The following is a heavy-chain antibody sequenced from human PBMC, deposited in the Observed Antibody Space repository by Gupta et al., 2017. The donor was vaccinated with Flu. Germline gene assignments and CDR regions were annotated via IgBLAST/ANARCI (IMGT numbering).Heavy chain of an antibody. CDR1: GDFFNYYY. V-gene: IGHV4-59*01. CDR2: AYYSGST. D-gene: IGHD1-1*01. J-gene: IGHJ2*01. Sequence: QVHLQESGPGLVKPSETLSLTCTVSGDFFNYYYWSWIRQPPGKGLEWIGYAYYSGSTNYNPSLKSRVTISLDTSKKQFSLKVSSVTAADTAVYYCARARNWSGSSFDLWGRGALVAVSS. CDR3: ARARNWSGSSFDL.